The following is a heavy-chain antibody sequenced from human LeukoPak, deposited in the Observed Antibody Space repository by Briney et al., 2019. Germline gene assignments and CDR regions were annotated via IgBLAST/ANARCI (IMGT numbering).Heavy chain of an antibody. V-gene: IGHV3-48*01. CDR3: ARAGVLMANDYGDYGGAFDI. Sequence: GGALRLSCAASGFTFSSYSMNWVRQAPGKGLEWVSYISSSSSTIYYADSVKGRFTISRDNAKNSLYLQMNSLRAEDTAVYYCARAGVLMANDYGDYGGAFDIWGQGTMVTVSS. D-gene: IGHD4-17*01. J-gene: IGHJ3*02. CDR2: ISSSSSTI. CDR1: GFTFSSYS.